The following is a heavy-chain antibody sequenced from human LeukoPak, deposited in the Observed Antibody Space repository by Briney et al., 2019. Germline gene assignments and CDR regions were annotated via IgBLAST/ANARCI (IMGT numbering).Heavy chain of an antibody. D-gene: IGHD1-26*01. CDR3: ARDRVVEATTG. Sequence: GGSLRLSCAASGFTFSSYSMNWVRQAPGKGLEWVSSISSSSSYIYYADSVKGRFTISRDNAKNSLYLQMNSLRAEDTAVYYCARDRVVEATTGWGQGTLVTVSS. CDR1: GFTFSSYS. CDR2: ISSSSSYI. V-gene: IGHV3-21*01. J-gene: IGHJ4*02.